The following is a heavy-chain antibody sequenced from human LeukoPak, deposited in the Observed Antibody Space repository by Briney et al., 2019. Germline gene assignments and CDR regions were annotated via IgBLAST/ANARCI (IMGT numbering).Heavy chain of an antibody. V-gene: IGHV3-30*04. D-gene: IGHD6-19*01. CDR3: ARTKAGTLGPFDY. CDR2: ISYDGSNK. Sequence: GGSLRLSCAASGFTFSSYAMHWVRQAPGKGLEWVAVISYDGSNKYYADSVKGRFTISRDNSKNTLYLQMNSLRAEDTAVYYCARTKAGTLGPFDYWGQGTLVTVSS. CDR1: GFTFSSYA. J-gene: IGHJ4*02.